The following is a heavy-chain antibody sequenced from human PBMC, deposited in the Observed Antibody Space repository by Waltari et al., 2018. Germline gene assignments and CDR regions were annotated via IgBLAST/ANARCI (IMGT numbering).Heavy chain of an antibody. D-gene: IGHD3-10*01. Sequence: EVQLVESGGGLVQSGGSVRVSCAAAGFTFSSYWMSWVGQAPGKGLEWVANIKQDGTEKYFVDSVKGRFTISRDNAKNSLYLQMNSLRADDTAVYYCARDRHYYDYSYYMDVWGKGTTVTVSS. V-gene: IGHV3-7*04. CDR2: IKQDGTEK. J-gene: IGHJ6*03. CDR1: GFTFSSYW. CDR3: ARDRHYYDYSYYMDV.